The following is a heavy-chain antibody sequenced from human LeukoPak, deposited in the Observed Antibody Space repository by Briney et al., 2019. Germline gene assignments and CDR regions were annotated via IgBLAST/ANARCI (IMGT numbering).Heavy chain of an antibody. V-gene: IGHV3-23*01. D-gene: IGHD3-9*01. CDR3: ARVGNYDILTGYYSPTQSNWYFDL. J-gene: IGHJ2*01. Sequence: GGSLRLSCAASGFTFSSYAMIWVRQAPGKGLEWVSAISGSGGSTYYADSVKGRFTISRDNSKNTLYLQMNSLRAEDTAVYYCARVGNYDILTGYYSPTQSNWYFDLWGRGTLVTVSS. CDR1: GFTFSSYA. CDR2: ISGSGGST.